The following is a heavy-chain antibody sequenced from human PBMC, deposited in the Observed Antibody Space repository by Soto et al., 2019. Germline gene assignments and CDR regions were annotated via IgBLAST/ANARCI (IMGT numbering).Heavy chain of an antibody. CDR1: GFTFSSYS. V-gene: IGHV3-21*01. J-gene: IGHJ4*02. CDR2: ISSSSSYI. Sequence: GGSLRLSCAASGFTFSSYSMNWVRQAPGKGLEWVSSISSSSSYIYYADSVKGRFTISRDNAKNSLYLQMNSLRAEDTAVYYCARGGTQYCSGGSCGWGTPPRSQIWGQGTLVTVSS. CDR3: ARGGTQYCSGGSCGWGTPPRSQI. D-gene: IGHD2-15*01.